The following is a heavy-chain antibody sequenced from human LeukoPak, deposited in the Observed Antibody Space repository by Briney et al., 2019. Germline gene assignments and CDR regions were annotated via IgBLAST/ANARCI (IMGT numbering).Heavy chain of an antibody. CDR3: ARGSRVYDRSGFHTWHDY. CDR2: ISDSSGYK. Sequence: GGSLRLSCAASGFTFSDYYMSWIRQTPGKGLEWVSYISDSSGYKNYADSLKGRFTISRDNAKNSVYLQMNSLSAEDTAVYYCARGSRVYDRSGFHTWHDYWGHGTLVTVSS. D-gene: IGHD3-22*01. J-gene: IGHJ4*03. V-gene: IGHV3-11*06. CDR1: GFTFSDYY.